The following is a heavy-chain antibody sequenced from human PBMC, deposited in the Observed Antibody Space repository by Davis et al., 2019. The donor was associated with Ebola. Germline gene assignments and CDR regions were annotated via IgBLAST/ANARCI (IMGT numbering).Heavy chain of an antibody. CDR2: MNPNSGNT. Sequence: ASVKVSCKASGYTFTGYDINWVRQATGQGLEWMGWMNPNSGNTGYAQKFQGRVTMTRENSMSTAYMELSSLRSEDTAVYFCARGGVAYSDLDYWGQGSLVAVSS. CDR1: GYTFTGYD. J-gene: IGHJ4*02. D-gene: IGHD2-21*01. V-gene: IGHV1-8*01. CDR3: ARGGVAYSDLDY.